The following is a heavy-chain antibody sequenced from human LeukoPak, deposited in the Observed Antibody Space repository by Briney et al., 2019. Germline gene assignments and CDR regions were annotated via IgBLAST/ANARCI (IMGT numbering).Heavy chain of an antibody. Sequence: GASVKVSCKASGYAFTSYGISWLRQAPGQGLEWMGWISAYNGNINYAQKLQGRVTMTTDTSTSTAYMELRSLRSDDTAVYYCAVGVTTYAFDIWGRGTIVTVSS. J-gene: IGHJ3*02. D-gene: IGHD1-26*01. V-gene: IGHV1-18*01. CDR3: AVGVTTYAFDI. CDR1: GYAFTSYG. CDR2: ISAYNGNI.